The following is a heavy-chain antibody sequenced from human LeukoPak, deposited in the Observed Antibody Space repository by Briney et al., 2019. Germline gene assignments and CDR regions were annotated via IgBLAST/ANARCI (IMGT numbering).Heavy chain of an antibody. V-gene: IGHV4-59*08. Sequence: PSETLSLTCTVSGGSISSYYWSWIRQPPGKGLEWIGYIYYSGSTNYNPSLKSRVTISVDTSKNQFSLKLGSVTAADTAVYYCASTYCSGGSCYWALDYWGQGTLVTVSS. J-gene: IGHJ4*02. CDR3: ASTYCSGGSCYWALDY. CDR1: GGSISSYY. CDR2: IYYSGST. D-gene: IGHD2-15*01.